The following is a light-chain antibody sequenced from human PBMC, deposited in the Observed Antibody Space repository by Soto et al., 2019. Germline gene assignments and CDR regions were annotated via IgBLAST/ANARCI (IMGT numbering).Light chain of an antibody. CDR1: QSIFSPY. J-gene: IGKJ2*01. CDR3: QHFGNSQYT. Sequence: IVLTQSPATLSLSPGEGATLSCRASQSIFSPYLAWYQQIPGQAPRLLIYSTSTRATGVPDRFSGSGSGTDFTLTILRLEPGDFAVYYCQHFGNSQYTFGQGTKLEIK. CDR2: STS. V-gene: IGKV3-20*01.